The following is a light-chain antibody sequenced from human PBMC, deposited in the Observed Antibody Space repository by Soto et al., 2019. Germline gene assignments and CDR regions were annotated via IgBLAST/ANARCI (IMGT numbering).Light chain of an antibody. CDR1: SSNIGNNF. CDR2: DSN. V-gene: IGLV1-51*01. Sequence: QSVLTQPPSVSAAPGQKVTTSCSGSSSNIGNNFVSWYQQLPGTAPKLLIYDSNKRPSGIPDRFSGSKSGTSATLGITGLQTGDEADYYCGTWDSSLSSGVFGGGTKLTVL. J-gene: IGLJ3*02. CDR3: GTWDSSLSSGV.